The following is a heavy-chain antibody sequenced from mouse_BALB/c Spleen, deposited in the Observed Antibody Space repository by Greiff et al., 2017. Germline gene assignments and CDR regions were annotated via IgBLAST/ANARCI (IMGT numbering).Heavy chain of an antibody. J-gene: IGHJ4*01. Sequence: VQLVESGPDLVAPSQSLSITCTVSGFSLTSYGVHWVRQPPGKGLEWLVVIWSDGSTTYNSALKSRLSISKDNSKSQVFLKMNSLQTDDTAMYYCASMITTRNDAMDYWGQGTSVTVSS. CDR3: ASMITTRNDAMDY. V-gene: IGHV2-6*02. CDR1: GFSLTSYG. CDR2: IWSDGST. D-gene: IGHD2-4*01.